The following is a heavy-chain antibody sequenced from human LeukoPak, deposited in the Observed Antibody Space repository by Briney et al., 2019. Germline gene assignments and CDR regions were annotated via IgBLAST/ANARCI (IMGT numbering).Heavy chain of an antibody. Sequence: SETLSLTCNVSGGSLSSYYWSWIRQPPGKGLEWIGYVYYSGSTNYKPSLKSRVTISVDTSKNQFSLKLSSVTAADTAVYYCAGEDHYSKIDYWGQGTLVTVSS. V-gene: IGHV4-59*01. CDR2: VYYSGST. D-gene: IGHD2-15*01. J-gene: IGHJ4*02. CDR3: AGEDHYSKIDY. CDR1: GGSLSSYY.